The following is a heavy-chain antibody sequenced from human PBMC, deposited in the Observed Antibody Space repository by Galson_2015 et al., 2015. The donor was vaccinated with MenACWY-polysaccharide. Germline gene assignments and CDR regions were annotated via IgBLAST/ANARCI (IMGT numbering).Heavy chain of an antibody. CDR3: ARDLVGP. CDR1: GGSISSSSCS. CDR2: IYYSGST. V-gene: IGHV4-39*07. J-gene: IGHJ5*02. Sequence: SETLSLTCTVSGGSISSSSCSWGWIRQPPGKGLEWIGSIYYSGSTYYNPSLKSRVTMSVDTSKNQFSLRVNSVTTADTGVYYCARDLVGPWGQGTLVTVSS. D-gene: IGHD1-26*01.